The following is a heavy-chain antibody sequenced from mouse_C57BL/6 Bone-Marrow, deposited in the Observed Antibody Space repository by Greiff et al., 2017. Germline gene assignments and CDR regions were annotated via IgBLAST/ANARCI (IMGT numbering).Heavy chain of an antibody. CDR1: GYTFTSYW. CDR3: ACSEDGYLFAY. D-gene: IGHD2-3*01. J-gene: IGHJ3*01. CDR2: IHPNSGST. Sequence: QVQLQQPGAELVKPGASVKLSCKASGYTFTSYWMHWVKQRPGQGLEWIGMIHPNSGSTNYNEKFKSKATLTVDKSSSTAYMQLRSLTSEDSAVFSCACSEDGYLFAYWGQGTLVTVSA. V-gene: IGHV1-64*01.